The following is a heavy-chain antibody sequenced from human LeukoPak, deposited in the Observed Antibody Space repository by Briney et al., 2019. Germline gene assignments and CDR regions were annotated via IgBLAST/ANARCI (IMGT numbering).Heavy chain of an antibody. CDR2: INPNTGNP. CDR1: RYTFTRYA. J-gene: IGHJ4*02. D-gene: IGHD3-22*01. CDR3: ARDQGDDTGGYMGY. Sequence: ASVKVSCKASRYTFTRYAINWVRQAPGQGLEWMGWINPNTGNPTYAQGFTGRFVFSLDTSVSTAYLQISSLKAEDTAVYYCARDQGDDTGGYMGYWGQGTLVTVSS. V-gene: IGHV7-4-1*02.